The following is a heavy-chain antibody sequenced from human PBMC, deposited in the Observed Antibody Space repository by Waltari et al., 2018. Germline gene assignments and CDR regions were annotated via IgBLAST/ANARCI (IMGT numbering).Heavy chain of an antibody. D-gene: IGHD2-15*01. CDR2: VYYGGSTRST. CDR3: TRGVVTGGGALFDS. Sequence: QVQLQESGPGLVKPSETLSLACAVSGGSIYTYYWTWIRQPPGKGLEWIGFVYYGGSTRSTNYSPSLKSRSTISLDTSENQFSLKLASVTAADTAVYYCTRGVVTGGGALFDSWDQGILVTVSS. CDR1: GGSIYTYY. J-gene: IGHJ4*02. V-gene: IGHV4-59*01.